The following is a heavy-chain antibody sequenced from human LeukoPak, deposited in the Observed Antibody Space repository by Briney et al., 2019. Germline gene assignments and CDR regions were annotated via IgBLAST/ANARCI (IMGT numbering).Heavy chain of an antibody. J-gene: IGHJ6*02. D-gene: IGHD3-10*01. Sequence: SETLSLTCAVYGGSFSGYYWSWIRQPPGKGLEWIGEINHSGSTNYNPSLKSRVTISLDTSKNQFSLKPSSVTAADTGVYICSRGRYYYGSGSYYLAPKNYYYYHGIDGWGQGTTVTVSS. CDR3: SRGRYYYGSGSYYLAPKNYYYYHGIDG. CDR1: GGSFSGYY. CDR2: INHSGST. V-gene: IGHV4-34*01.